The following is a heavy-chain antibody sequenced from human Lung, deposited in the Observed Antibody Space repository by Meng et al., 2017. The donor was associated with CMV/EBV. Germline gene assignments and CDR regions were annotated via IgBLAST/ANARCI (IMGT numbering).Heavy chain of an antibody. CDR3: ARAEVDCSGGSCYHN. Sequence: ASVKVSCKASGYTFTGYYMHWVRQAPGQGLEWMGWINPNSGGTNYAQKFQGRVTMTRDTSISTAYMELSRLRSDDTAVYYCARAEVDCSGGSCYHNWGQGTLVTGSS. J-gene: IGHJ4*02. V-gene: IGHV1-2*02. CDR1: GYTFTGYY. CDR2: INPNSGGT. D-gene: IGHD2-15*01.